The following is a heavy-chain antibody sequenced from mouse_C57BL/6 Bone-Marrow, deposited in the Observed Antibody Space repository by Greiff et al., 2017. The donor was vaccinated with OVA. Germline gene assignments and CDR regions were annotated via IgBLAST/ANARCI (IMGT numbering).Heavy chain of an antibody. CDR2: ISYDGSN. D-gene: IGHD2-5*01. CDR1: GYSITSGYY. J-gene: IGHJ2*01. CDR3: ARDPISNYYFDD. Sequence: EVQLQESGPGLVKPSQSLSLTCSVTGYSITSGYYWNWIRQFPGNKLEWMGYISYDGSNNYNPSLKNRISITRDTSKNQFFLKLNSVTTEDTATYYCARDPISNYYFDDWGQGTTLTVSS. V-gene: IGHV3-6*01.